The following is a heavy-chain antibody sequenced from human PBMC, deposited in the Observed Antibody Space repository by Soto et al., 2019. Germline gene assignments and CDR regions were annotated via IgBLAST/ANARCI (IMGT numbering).Heavy chain of an antibody. CDR2: ISSSSSYI. D-gene: IGHD6-19*01. CDR3: AREAVAGTCDY. J-gene: IGHJ4*02. Sequence: EVQLVESGGGLVKPGGSLRLSCAASGFTFSSYSMNWVRQAPGKGLEWVSSISSSSSYIYYEDSVKGRFTISRDNAKNSLYLQMNSLRAEDTAVYYCAREAVAGTCDYWGQGTLVTVSS. CDR1: GFTFSSYS. V-gene: IGHV3-21*01.